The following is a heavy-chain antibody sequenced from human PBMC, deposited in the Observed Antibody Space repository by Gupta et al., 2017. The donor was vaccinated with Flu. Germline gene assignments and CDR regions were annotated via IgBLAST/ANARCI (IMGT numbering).Heavy chain of an antibody. J-gene: IGHJ5*02. CDR1: GYIFSSYY. Sequence: QVQLVQSGAEVKKPGASVTLSCKASGYIFSSYYLDWVRRAPGQGFEWMGRISPAGGNISHAQKFQGRVTMTRDTSADTVYLELSSLRSDDTAVYYCAGNDYGEHWFDIWGQGTPVTVSP. V-gene: IGHV1-46*03. CDR3: AGNDYGEHWFDI. CDR2: ISPAGGNI. D-gene: IGHD4-17*01.